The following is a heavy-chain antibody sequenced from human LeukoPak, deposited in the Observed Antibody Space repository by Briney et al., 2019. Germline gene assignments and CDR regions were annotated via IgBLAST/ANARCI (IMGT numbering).Heavy chain of an antibody. Sequence: GGSLRLSCAASGFTLSDHYMDWVRQAPGKGLEWVGRLRSKTDGGTTDYAAPVKGRFTISRDDSKNTLYLQMNSLKTEDTAVYYCTTDLMRIVGTPGFIRYVYWGQGNLVTVSS. J-gene: IGHJ4*02. CDR1: GFTLSDHY. D-gene: IGHD1-26*01. CDR2: LRSKTDGGTT. V-gene: IGHV3-15*01. CDR3: TTDLMRIVGTPGFIRYVY.